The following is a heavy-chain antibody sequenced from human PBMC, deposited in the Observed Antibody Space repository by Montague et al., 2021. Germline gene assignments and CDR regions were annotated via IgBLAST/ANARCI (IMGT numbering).Heavy chain of an antibody. V-gene: IGHV6-1*01. CDR1: GDSDGSNAPA. J-gene: IGHJ4*02. Sequence: CAISGDSDGSNAPACNSKRQTPSGRPERLGRTNFRSKWTSDYATSVEGRISIDPDTSKNQFFLHLRSVTPEDTGVYYCVRDTGSAQAGFDAWGQGTLVTVSS. D-gene: IGHD4-17*01. CDR2: TNFRSKWTS. CDR3: VRDTGSAQAGFDA.